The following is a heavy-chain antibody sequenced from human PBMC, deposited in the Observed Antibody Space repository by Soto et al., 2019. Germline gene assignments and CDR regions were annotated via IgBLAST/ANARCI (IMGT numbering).Heavy chain of an antibody. J-gene: IGHJ5*02. CDR3: ARDRSSSNWFDP. D-gene: IGHD6-6*01. Sequence: GGSLRLSCAASGFTFSSYSMNWVRQAPGKGLEWVSSISSSSSYIYYADSVKGRFTISRDNAKNSLYLQMNSLRAEDTAVYYCARDRSSSNWFDPWGQGTLVTVSS. V-gene: IGHV3-21*04. CDR1: GFTFSSYS. CDR2: ISSSSSYI.